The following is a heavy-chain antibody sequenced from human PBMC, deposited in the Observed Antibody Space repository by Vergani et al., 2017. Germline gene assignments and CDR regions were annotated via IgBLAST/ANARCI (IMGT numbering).Heavy chain of an antibody. CDR2: ISWNSGSI. J-gene: IGHJ4*02. CDR3: AKDFGIGGYSR. CDR1: GFTFDDYA. Sequence: EVQLVESGGGLVQPGRSLRLSCVASGFTFDDYAMHWVRQAPGKGLEWVSGISWNSGSIGYADSVKGRFTISRDNAKNSLYLQMNSLRAEDTAVYYCAKDFGIGGYSRWGQGTLVTVSS. D-gene: IGHD5-18*01. V-gene: IGHV3-9*01.